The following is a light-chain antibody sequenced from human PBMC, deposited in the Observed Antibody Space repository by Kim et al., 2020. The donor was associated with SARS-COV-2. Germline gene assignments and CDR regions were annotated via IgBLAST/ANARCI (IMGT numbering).Light chain of an antibody. J-gene: IGLJ1*01. CDR3: ATWDDSLSGLYV. CDR1: TSSIGSNY. CDR2: RNS. V-gene: IGLV1-47*01. Sequence: QRVTIPCSGNTSSIGSNYVYWYQQLPGMAPKLLIYRNSQRPSGVPDRFSGSESGTSASLAISGLRPEDEADYYCATWDDSLSGLYVFGTGTKVTVL.